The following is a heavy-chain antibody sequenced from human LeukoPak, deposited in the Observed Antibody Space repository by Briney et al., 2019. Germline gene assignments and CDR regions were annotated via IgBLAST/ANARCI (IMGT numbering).Heavy chain of an antibody. V-gene: IGHV4-61*02. CDR1: GGSISSDNYY. CDR3: ARDRVGATMDY. Sequence: SQTLSLTCTVSGGSISSDNYYWTWIRQPAGKGLEWIGRIYASGSANYNPSLKSRVTISVDTSKNQFSLKLSSVTAADTAVYYCARDRVGATMDYWGQGTLVTVSS. D-gene: IGHD1-26*01. J-gene: IGHJ4*02. CDR2: IYASGSA.